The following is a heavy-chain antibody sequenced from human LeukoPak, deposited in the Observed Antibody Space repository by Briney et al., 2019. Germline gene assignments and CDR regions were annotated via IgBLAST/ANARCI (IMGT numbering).Heavy chain of an antibody. CDR3: VSDLCGGDDQ. J-gene: IGHJ5*02. Sequence: GWSLRVSSAASGFTFNSYWMHWVRQAPGKGLVWVSRIDEDGKTIDYADSVKGRFTISRDNAKDTLYLQMSSLRDEDTAVYYCVSDLCGGDDQWGRGTLVTVSS. V-gene: IGHV3-74*01. D-gene: IGHD3-3*01. CDR2: IDEDGKTI. CDR1: GFTFNSYW.